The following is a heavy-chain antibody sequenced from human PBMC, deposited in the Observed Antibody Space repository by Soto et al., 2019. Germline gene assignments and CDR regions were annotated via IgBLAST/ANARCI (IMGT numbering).Heavy chain of an antibody. CDR3: AREDIVVVVAATPSDNYYYYGMDV. V-gene: IGHV1-69*13. CDR2: IIPIFGTA. D-gene: IGHD2-15*01. J-gene: IGHJ6*02. CDR1: GGTFSSYA. Sequence: ASVKVSCKASGGTFSSYAISWVRQAPGQGLEWMGGIIPIFGTANYAQKFQGRVTITADESTSTAYMELSSLRSEDTAVYYCAREDIVVVVAATPSDNYYYYGMDVWGQGTTVTVSS.